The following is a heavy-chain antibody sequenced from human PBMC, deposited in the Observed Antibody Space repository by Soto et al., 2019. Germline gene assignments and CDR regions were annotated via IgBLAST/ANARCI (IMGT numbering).Heavy chain of an antibody. CDR2: ISPRSTYR. D-gene: IGHD2-21*01. V-gene: IGHV3-11*06. Sequence: GGSLRLSCAPSGFPFSDYYMSWIRQAPGKGLEWLSHISPRSTYRNYADSVKGRFTISRDNTKSSLFLQMNSLGVEDTAVYYCARGGGGGLFEHWGQGVLVTVSS. CDR3: ARGGGGGLFEH. CDR1: GFPFSDYY. J-gene: IGHJ4*02.